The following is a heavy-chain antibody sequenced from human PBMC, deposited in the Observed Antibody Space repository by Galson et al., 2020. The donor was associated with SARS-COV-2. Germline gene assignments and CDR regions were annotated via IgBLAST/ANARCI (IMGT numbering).Heavy chain of an antibody. Sequence: SGPTLVKPTQTLTLTCTFSGFSLSTSGVGVGWIRQPPGKALEWLALIYWDDDKRYSPSLKSRLTITKDTSKNQVVLTMTNMDPVDTATYYCAQRRLWFGGGSFDYWGQGTLVTVSS. CDR3: AQRRLWFGGGSFDY. CDR2: IYWDDDK. J-gene: IGHJ4*02. D-gene: IGHD3-10*01. CDR1: GFSLSTSGVG. V-gene: IGHV2-5*02.